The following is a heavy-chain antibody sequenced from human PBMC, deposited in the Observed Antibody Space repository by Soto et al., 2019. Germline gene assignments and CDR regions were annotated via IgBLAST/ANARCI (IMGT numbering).Heavy chain of an antibody. CDR3: ARQIGDDPFDI. D-gene: IGHD3-3*01. Sequence: SETLSLTCTVSGGSISTYYWNWIRQSPGKGLEWIGYIYRTGSTHYNPSLNSRAAISLGTSRNQFSLQLNSVTAADTAVYFCARQIGDDPFDIWGQGTMVNVSS. J-gene: IGHJ3*02. CDR1: GGSISTYY. V-gene: IGHV4-4*09. CDR2: IYRTGST.